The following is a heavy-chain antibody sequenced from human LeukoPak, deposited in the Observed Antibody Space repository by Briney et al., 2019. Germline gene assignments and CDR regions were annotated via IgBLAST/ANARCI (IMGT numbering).Heavy chain of an antibody. CDR1: GFTFSSYA. J-gene: IGHJ3*02. Sequence: PGRSLRLSCAASGFTFSSYAMHWVRQAPGKGLEWVAVISYDGSNKYYADSVKGRFTISRDNAKNSLYLQTNSLRAEDTAVYYCARTRVRGVIITKPAAFDIWGQGTMVTVSS. CDR2: ISYDGSNK. CDR3: ARTRVRGVIITKPAAFDI. V-gene: IGHV3-30*04. D-gene: IGHD3-10*01.